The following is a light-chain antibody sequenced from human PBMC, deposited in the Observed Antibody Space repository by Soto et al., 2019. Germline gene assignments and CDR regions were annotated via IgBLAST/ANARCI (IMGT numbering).Light chain of an antibody. J-gene: IGKJ1*01. V-gene: IGKV3-15*01. CDR1: QSISDT. CDR3: QQYNNWPWT. CDR2: GAT. Sequence: EIVMTQSPDTLSVSPGGRATLSCRASQSISDTLSWSQQKPGQAPRLLIHGATTRAPGFPARFSGSGSWTDSTLSISGLQSEDVAVYYCQQYNNWPWTFGQGTKVEIK.